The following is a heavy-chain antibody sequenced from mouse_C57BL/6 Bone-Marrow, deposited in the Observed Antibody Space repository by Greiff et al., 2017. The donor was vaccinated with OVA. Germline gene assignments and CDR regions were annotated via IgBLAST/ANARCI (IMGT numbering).Heavy chain of an antibody. D-gene: IGHD1-3*01. CDR3: ARSGDKPFAY. V-gene: IGHV1-76*01. CDR1: GYTFTDYY. CDR2: IYPGSGNT. Sequence: VHLVESGAELVRPGASVKLSCKASGYTFTDYYINWVKQRPGQGLEWIARIYPGSGNTYYNEKFKGKATLTAEKSSSTAYMQLSSLTSEDSAVYFCARSGDKPFAYWGQGTLVTVSA. J-gene: IGHJ3*01.